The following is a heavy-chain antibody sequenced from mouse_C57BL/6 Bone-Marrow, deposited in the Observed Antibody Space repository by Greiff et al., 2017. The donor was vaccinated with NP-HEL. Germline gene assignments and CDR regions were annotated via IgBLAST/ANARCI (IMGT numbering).Heavy chain of an antibody. Sequence: QVQLQQSGAELVRPGTSVTVSCKASGYAFTNYLIEWVQQSPGKGLEWIGVINPGSGGTNYNEQFKGQATLTADKSSRTAYMQLSSLTSEDSSVYFCARLYPYYAMDYWGQGTSVTVSS. CDR1: GYAFTNYL. D-gene: IGHD2-12*01. CDR3: ARLYPYYAMDY. CDR2: INPGSGGT. V-gene: IGHV1-54*01. J-gene: IGHJ4*01.